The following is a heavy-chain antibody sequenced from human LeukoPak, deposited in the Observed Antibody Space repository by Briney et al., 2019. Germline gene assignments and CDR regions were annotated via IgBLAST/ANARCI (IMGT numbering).Heavy chain of an antibody. CDR3: ARDSPSTYYFDY. CDR1: GFTVSSNY. D-gene: IGHD5/OR15-5a*01. CDR2: IYIGGNT. J-gene: IGHJ4*02. Sequence: PGGSLRLSCAASGFTVSSNYMSWVRQAPGKGQEWVSVIYIGGNTYYADSVKGRFTISRDNSKNTLYLQMNSLRAEDTAVYYCARDSPSTYYFDYWGQGTLVTVSS. V-gene: IGHV3-53*01.